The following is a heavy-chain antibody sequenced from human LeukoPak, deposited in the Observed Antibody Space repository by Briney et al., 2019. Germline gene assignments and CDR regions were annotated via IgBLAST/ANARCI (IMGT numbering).Heavy chain of an antibody. Sequence: SETLPLTCAVSGYSISSGYYWGWIRQPPGKGLEWIGSIYHSGSTYYNPSLKSRVTISVDTSKNQFSLKLSSVTAADTAVYYCAREGYCSSTSCYGNGMDVWGKGTTVTVSS. CDR2: IYHSGST. V-gene: IGHV4-38-2*02. J-gene: IGHJ6*04. CDR3: AREGYCSSTSCYGNGMDV. D-gene: IGHD2-2*01. CDR1: GYSISSGYY.